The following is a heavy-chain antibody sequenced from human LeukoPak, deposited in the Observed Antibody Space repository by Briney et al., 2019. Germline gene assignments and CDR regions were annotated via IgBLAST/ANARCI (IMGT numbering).Heavy chain of an antibody. J-gene: IGHJ4*02. CDR1: GGTFSSYA. D-gene: IGHD7-27*01. CDR3: ASHNWGSSCYFDY. Sequence: GASVKVSCKASGGTFSSYAISWVRQAPGQGLEWMGRIIPIFGTANYAQKFQGRVTITTDESTSTAYMELSSLRSEDTAVYYCASHNWGSSCYFDYWGQGTLVTVSS. CDR2: IIPIFGTA. V-gene: IGHV1-69*05.